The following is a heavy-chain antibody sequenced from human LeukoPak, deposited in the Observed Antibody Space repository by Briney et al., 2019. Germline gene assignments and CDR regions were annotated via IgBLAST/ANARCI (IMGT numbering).Heavy chain of an antibody. D-gene: IGHD7-27*01. CDR3: ARDSPNWGTQAGDY. CDR1: GFTFSSYA. CDR2: ISYDGSNK. Sequence: GRSLRLSCAASGFTFSSYAMHWVRQAPGKGLEWVAVISYDGSNKYYADSVKGRFTISRDNSKNTLYLQMNSLRAEDTAVYYCARDSPNWGTQAGDYWGQGTLVTVSS. J-gene: IGHJ4*02. V-gene: IGHV3-30*04.